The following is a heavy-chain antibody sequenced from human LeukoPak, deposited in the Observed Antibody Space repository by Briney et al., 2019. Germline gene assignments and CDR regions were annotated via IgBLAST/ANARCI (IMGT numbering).Heavy chain of an antibody. V-gene: IGHV3-53*01. D-gene: IGHD1-1*01. CDR3: AGVWNDPSYFDY. CDR2: IYSGGST. J-gene: IGHJ4*02. CDR1: GFTVSSNY. Sequence: GGSLRLSCAASGFTVSSNYMSWVRQAPGKGLEWVSVIYSGGSTYYADSVKGRFTISRDNSKNTLYLQMNSLRAEDTAVYYCAGVWNDPSYFDYWGQGTLVTVSS.